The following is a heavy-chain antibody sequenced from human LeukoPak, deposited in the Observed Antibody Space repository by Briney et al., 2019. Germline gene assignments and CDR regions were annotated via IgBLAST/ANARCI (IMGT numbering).Heavy chain of an antibody. V-gene: IGHV1-18*01. CDR3: ARDRYCSSTSCYYYYGMDV. CDR2: ISAYNGNT. J-gene: IGHJ6*02. D-gene: IGHD2-2*01. Sequence: ASVKVSCKASGYTFTSYGISWVRQAPGQGLEWMGWISAYNGNTNYAQKLQGRVTMTTDTSTSTAYMELRSLRSDDTAVYYCARDRYCSSTSCYYYYGMDVWGQGTTVTVSS. CDR1: GYTFTSYG.